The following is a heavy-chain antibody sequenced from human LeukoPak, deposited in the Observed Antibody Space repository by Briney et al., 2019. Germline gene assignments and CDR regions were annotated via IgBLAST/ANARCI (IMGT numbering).Heavy chain of an antibody. CDR2: IRSKAYGGTT. CDR3: TRAAPHRS. J-gene: IGHJ5*02. V-gene: IGHV3-49*04. Sequence: PGGSLRLSCAASGFTFSNYAMSWVRQAPGKGLEWVGFIRSKAYGGTTEYAASVKGRFTISRDDSKSIAYLQMNSLKTEDTAVYYCTRAAPHRSWGQGTLVTASS. CDR1: GFTFSNYA.